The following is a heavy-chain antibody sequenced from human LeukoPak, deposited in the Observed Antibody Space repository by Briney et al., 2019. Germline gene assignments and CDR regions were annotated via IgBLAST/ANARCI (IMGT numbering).Heavy chain of an antibody. CDR3: ARGPRRSTSCPFDP. J-gene: IGHJ5*02. CDR1: GGSISSGSYY. V-gene: IGHV4-61*02. CDR2: IYTSGST. Sequence: SETLSLTCTVSGGSISSGSYYWSWIRQPAGKGLEWIGRIYTSGSTNYNPSLKSRVTISVDTSKNQFSLKLSSVTAADTAVYYCARGPRRSTSCPFDPWGQGTLVTVSS. D-gene: IGHD2-2*01.